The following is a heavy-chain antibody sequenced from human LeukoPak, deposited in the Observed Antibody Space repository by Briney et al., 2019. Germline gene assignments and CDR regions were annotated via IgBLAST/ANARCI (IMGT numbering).Heavy chain of an antibody. CDR3: AKNGIVVVVPTNWFGP. D-gene: IGHD2-15*01. V-gene: IGHV3-30*18. Sequence: PGGSLRLSCAASGFTFSRYGMHWVRQAPGKGLEWLAFISYDGSNKYYADSVKGRFIISRDNSKNTLYLQMNSLRAEDTAVYYCAKNGIVVVVPTNWFGPWGQGTLVTVSS. CDR1: GFTFSRYG. J-gene: IGHJ5*02. CDR2: ISYDGSNK.